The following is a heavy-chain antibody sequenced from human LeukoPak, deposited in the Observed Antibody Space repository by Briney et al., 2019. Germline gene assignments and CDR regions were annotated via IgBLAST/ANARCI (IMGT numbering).Heavy chain of an antibody. CDR2: LHASGGT. D-gene: IGHD6-19*01. CDR3: ARQRAAVADNLFDN. J-gene: IGHJ4*02. V-gene: IGHV4-39*01. CDR1: GGSISGRGYY. Sequence: SETLSLTCTVSGGSISGRGYYWGWVRQPPGKGLEWIGSLHASGGTLYNPSLKSRVTISGDTSKNQFSLKLSSVTAADTAVYYCARQRAAVADNLFDNWGQGGLVTVSS.